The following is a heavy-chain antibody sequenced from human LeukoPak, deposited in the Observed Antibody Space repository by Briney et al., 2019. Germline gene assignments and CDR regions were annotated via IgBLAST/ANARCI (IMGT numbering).Heavy chain of an antibody. J-gene: IGHJ1*01. CDR3: ARDYYDNPGYQYFHY. CDR1: VYIFSSYG. CDR2: INVYDGAT. D-gene: IGHD3-22*01. Sequence: ASVKVSCKASVYIFSSYGINWLRQAPGQGLEWMGWINVYDGATNYAQKFQGRLTMTTDTSTTTGSMELRSLTSDDTAVYYCARDYYDNPGYQYFHYWGQGTLVTVSS. V-gene: IGHV1-18*01.